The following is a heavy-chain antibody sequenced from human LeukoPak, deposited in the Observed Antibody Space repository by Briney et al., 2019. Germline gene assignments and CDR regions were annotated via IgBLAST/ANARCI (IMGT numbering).Heavy chain of an antibody. V-gene: IGHV3-23*01. CDR2: ISGSGGST. CDR1: GFSFSSYA. D-gene: IGHD6-19*01. J-gene: IGHJ4*02. Sequence: GGSLRLSCAASGFSFSSYAMSWVRQAPGKGLEWVSAISGSGGSTYYADSVKGRFTISRDNSKNTLYLQMNSLSAEDTAVYYCAKERSGQLLVRVPDYWGQGTLVTVSS. CDR3: AKERSGQLLVRVPDY.